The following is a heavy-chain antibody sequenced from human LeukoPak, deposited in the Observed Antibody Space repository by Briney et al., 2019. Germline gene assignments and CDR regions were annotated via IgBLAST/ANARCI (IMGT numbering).Heavy chain of an antibody. CDR1: GFTVSSNY. V-gene: IGHV3-23*01. Sequence: GGSLRLSCAASGFTVSSNYMSWVRQAPGKGLEWVSAISGSGGSTYYADSVKGRFTISRDNSKNTLYLQMNSLRAEDTAVYYCAKDSAIQLWTVVVALDYWGQGTLVTVSS. CDR3: AKDSAIQLWTVVVALDY. D-gene: IGHD5-18*01. J-gene: IGHJ4*02. CDR2: ISGSGGST.